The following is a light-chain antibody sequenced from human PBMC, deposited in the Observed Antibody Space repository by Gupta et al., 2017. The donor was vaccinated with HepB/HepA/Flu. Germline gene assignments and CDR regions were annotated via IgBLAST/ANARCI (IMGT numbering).Light chain of an antibody. CDR2: DNN. J-gene: IGLJ1*01. Sequence: QSVLTQPPSVSAAPGQKVTIACSGSSSNIGNNYVSWYQHLPGTAPKLLIFDNNKRPSGIPDRFSGSKSGTSATLGTTGLQTGEEADYYCGTSDSNRSVYVFGTGTKVTVL. CDR3: GTSDSNRSVYV. CDR1: SSNIGNNY. V-gene: IGLV1-51*02.